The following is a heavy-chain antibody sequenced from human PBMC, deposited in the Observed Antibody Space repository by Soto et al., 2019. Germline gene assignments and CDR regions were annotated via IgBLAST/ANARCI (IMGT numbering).Heavy chain of an antibody. CDR2: INPADSDT. J-gene: IGHJ5*02. CDR3: VRPDSNGYYYH. Sequence: GESLKISCKGSGYIFTNYWIGWVRQIPGKGLEWMGIINPADSDTRYSPSFQGQVTVSVDKSISTAYLHRGSLKASDTAMYYCVRPDSNGYYYHWGQGTPVTVSS. V-gene: IGHV5-51*01. D-gene: IGHD3-22*01. CDR1: GYIFTNYW.